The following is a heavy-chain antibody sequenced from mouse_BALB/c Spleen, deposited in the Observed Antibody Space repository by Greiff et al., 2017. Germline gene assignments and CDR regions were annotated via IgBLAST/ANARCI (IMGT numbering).Heavy chain of an antibody. V-gene: IGHV5-6-4*01. CDR2: ISSGGSYT. D-gene: IGHD1-1*01. CDR1: GFTFSSYT. CDR3: TRENYGSSYGYFDY. Sequence: EVQLVESGGGLVKPGGSLKLSCAASGFTFSSYTMSWVRQTPEKRLEWVATISSGGSYTYYPDSVKGRFTISRDNAKNTLYLQMSSLKSEDTAMYYCTRENYGSSYGYFDYWGQGTTLTVSS. J-gene: IGHJ2*01.